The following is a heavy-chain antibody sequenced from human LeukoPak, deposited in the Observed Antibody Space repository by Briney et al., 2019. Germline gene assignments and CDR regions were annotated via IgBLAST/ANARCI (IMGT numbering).Heavy chain of an antibody. J-gene: IGHJ3*01. D-gene: IGHD6-13*01. CDR3: ARAGNIADPPNVFDF. CDR1: GFTFSSYG. CDR2: IYSGGST. V-gene: IGHV3-66*01. Sequence: GGSLRLSCAASGFTFSSYGMHWVRQAPGKGLEWVSVIYSGGSTYYADSVKGRFTISRDNSKNTLYLQMNSLRAEDTAVYYCARAGNIADPPNVFDFWGQGTVVTVSS.